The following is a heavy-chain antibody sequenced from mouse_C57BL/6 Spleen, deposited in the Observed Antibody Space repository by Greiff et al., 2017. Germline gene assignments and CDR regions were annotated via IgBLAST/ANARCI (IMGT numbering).Heavy chain of an antibody. Sequence: VQLQQSGAELVRPGASVKLSCTASGFNIKDDYMHWVKQRPEQGLEWIGWIDPENGDTEYASKFQGKATITADTSSNTAYLQLSSLTSEDTAVYYCTTYYGYFDVWGTGTTVTVSS. V-gene: IGHV14-4*01. CDR3: TTYYGYFDV. J-gene: IGHJ1*03. CDR1: GFNIKDDY. CDR2: IDPENGDT. D-gene: IGHD1-1*02.